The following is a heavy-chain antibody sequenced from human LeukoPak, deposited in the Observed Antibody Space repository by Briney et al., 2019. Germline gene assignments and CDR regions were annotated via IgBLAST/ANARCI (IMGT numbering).Heavy chain of an antibody. CDR2: VHYSGGS. CDR3: AKTGSSLVA. D-gene: IGHD6-13*01. CDR1: GGSISSSTYY. V-gene: IGHV4-39*07. J-gene: IGHJ4*02. Sequence: PSETLSLTCTVSGGSISSSTYYWGWIRQPPGKGLEWIGSVHYSGGSYYSPSLKSRVTISVDTSKNQFSLKLSSVTAADTAVYYCAKTGSSLVAWGQGTLVTVSS.